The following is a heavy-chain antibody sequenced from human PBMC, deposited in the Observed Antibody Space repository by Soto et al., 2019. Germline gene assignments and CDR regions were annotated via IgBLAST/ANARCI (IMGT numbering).Heavy chain of an antibody. Sequence: GGSLRLSCAASGFSFSSYAMSWVRQAPGKGLEWVSGISGSGGSTYYADSVKGRFTISRDNSKNTLYLQMNSLRAEDTAVYYCAKLGTGGYFDYWGQGTLVTVSS. V-gene: IGHV3-23*01. CDR3: AKLGTGGYFDY. CDR2: ISGSGGST. D-gene: IGHD7-27*01. J-gene: IGHJ4*02. CDR1: GFSFSSYA.